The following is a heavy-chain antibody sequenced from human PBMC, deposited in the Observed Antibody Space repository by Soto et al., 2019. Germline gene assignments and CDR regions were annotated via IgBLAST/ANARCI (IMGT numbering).Heavy chain of an antibody. Sequence: GGSLRLSCAASGFTFSSYWMSWVRQAPGKGLEWVANIKQDGSEKYYVDSLKGRFTIPRNNAKNSLYLQMNSLRAEDTAVYYCASDGGTYYYDSSGYFPNWGQGTLVTVSS. V-gene: IGHV3-7*05. CDR3: ASDGGTYYYDSSGYFPN. J-gene: IGHJ4*02. CDR1: GFTFSSYW. D-gene: IGHD3-22*01. CDR2: IKQDGSEK.